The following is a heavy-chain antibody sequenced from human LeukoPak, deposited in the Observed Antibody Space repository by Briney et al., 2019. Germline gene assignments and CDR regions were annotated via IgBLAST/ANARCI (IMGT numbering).Heavy chain of an antibody. CDR1: GYSISSGYY. CDR3: ARQNSSPPSGFHP. D-gene: IGHD3-10*01. CDR2: IYHSGST. Sequence: SETLSLTCAVSGYSISSGYYWGWIRQPPGKGLEWIGSIYHSGSTYYNPSLKSRVTISVDTSKNQFSLKLSSVTAADTAVYYCARQNSSPPSGFHPWGQGTLVTVSS. V-gene: IGHV4-38-2*01. J-gene: IGHJ5*02.